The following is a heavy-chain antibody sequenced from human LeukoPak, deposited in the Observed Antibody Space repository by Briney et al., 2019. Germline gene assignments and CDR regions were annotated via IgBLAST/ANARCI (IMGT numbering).Heavy chain of an antibody. J-gene: IGHJ4*02. CDR1: GGSIRRYY. V-gene: IGHV4-59*01. D-gene: IGHD2-21*02. CDR3: ARGGVVVVTAWNY. CDR2: IYYSGST. Sequence: PSETLSLTCSVSGGSIRRYYWSWIRQPPGKGLEWIGDIYYSGSTNYNPSLKSRVTIAVDTSKNQFSLKLSSVTAADTAVYYCARGGVVVVTAWNYWGQGTLVTVSS.